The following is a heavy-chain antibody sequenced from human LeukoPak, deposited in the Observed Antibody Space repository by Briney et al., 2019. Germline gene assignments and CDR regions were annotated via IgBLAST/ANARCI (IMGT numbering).Heavy chain of an antibody. J-gene: IGHJ4*01. D-gene: IGHD1-14*01. CDR1: GGSINGYY. CDR2: INHSGSA. Sequence: PSETLSLTCTVSGGSINGYYWNWIRQPPGKGLEWIGEINHSGSANYSPSLKSRVTMSVDTSKNQFSLKLSSVTAADTAVYYCARGVVDTRIFNYWGHGILVTVSS. CDR3: ARGVVDTRIFNY. V-gene: IGHV4-34*01.